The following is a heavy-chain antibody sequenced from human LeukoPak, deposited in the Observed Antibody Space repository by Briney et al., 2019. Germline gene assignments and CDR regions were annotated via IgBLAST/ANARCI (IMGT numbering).Heavy chain of an antibody. J-gene: IGHJ4*02. V-gene: IGHV3-30*18. D-gene: IGHD1-1*01. CDR3: AKDQLERRKLYYFDY. CDR1: GITFSSYG. Sequence: GGSLRLSCAASGITFSSYGMHWVRQAPGKGLEWVAVISYDGSNKYYADSVKGRFTISRDNSKNTLYLQMNSLRAEDTAVYYCAKDQLERRKLYYFDYWGQGTLVTVSS. CDR2: ISYDGSNK.